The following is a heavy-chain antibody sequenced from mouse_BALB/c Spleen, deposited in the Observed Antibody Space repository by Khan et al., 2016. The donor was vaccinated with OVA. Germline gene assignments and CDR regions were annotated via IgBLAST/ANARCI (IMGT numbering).Heavy chain of an antibody. CDR1: GYPFTTYY. J-gene: IGHJ3*01. CDR2: IDPFSGGT. V-gene: IGHV1S135*01. D-gene: IGHD2-2*01. CDR3: TRHGYVAWFTY. Sequence: VQLQQSGPELMKPGASVKISCKAFGYPFTTYYIHWMMQSHGKSLEWIGYIDPFSGGTTSNQKFKGKATLTVDRSSSTAYIHPSNQTSEYSAVYYCTRHGYVAWFTYWGQGTLVTVSS.